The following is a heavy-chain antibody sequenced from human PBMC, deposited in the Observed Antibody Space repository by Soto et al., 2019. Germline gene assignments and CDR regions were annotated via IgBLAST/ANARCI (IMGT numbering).Heavy chain of an antibody. V-gene: IGHV1-8*01. CDR3: AAFYCISTSCHNTNYYYYYGMDV. Sequence: ASVKVSCXASGYTFTSYDINWVRQATGQGLEWMGWMNPNSGNTGYAQKFQGRVTMTRNTSISTAYMELSSLRSEDTAVYYCAAFYCISTSCHNTNYYYYYGMDVWGQGTTVTVSS. J-gene: IGHJ6*02. CDR2: MNPNSGNT. D-gene: IGHD2-2*02. CDR1: GYTFTSYD.